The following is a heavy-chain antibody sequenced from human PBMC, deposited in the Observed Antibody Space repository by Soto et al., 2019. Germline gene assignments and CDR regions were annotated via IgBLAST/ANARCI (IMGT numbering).Heavy chain of an antibody. V-gene: IGHV1-69*01. J-gene: IGHJ5*02. D-gene: IGHD3-10*01. CDR1: GGTFSSYA. Sequence: QVQLVQSGAEVKKPGSSVKVSCKASGGTFSSYAISWVRQAPGQGLEWMGGIIPIFGTANYAQKFQGRVTFTADESTSTAYMELSSLRSEDTAVYYCARDLWFGELIPTNWFDPWGQGTLVTVSS. CDR3: ARDLWFGELIPTNWFDP. CDR2: IIPIFGTA.